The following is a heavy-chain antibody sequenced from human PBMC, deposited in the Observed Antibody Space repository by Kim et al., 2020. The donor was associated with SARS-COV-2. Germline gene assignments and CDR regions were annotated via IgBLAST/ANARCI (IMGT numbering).Heavy chain of an antibody. J-gene: IGHJ2*01. CDR3: ARVGHYYDGSRRGYWYFDL. V-gene: IGHV3-13*04. CDR2: IGTAGDT. Sequence: GGSLRLSCAASGFTFSSYDMHWVRQDKGKGLEWVSGIGTAGDTYYPGSVKGRFTISRENAKNSLYLQMNSLRAGDTAVYYCARVGHYYDGSRRGYWYFDLWGRGTLVTVSS. D-gene: IGHD3-22*01. CDR1: GFTFSSYD.